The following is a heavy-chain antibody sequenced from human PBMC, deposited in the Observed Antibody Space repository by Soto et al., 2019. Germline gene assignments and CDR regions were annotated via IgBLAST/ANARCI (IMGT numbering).Heavy chain of an antibody. CDR2: VNTGNGNT. J-gene: IGHJ6*02. CDR1: GYTFISYA. D-gene: IGHD4-17*01. CDR3: ATAEGTVTTGWYGMDV. Sequence: QVQIVQSGAEVKKPGASVKVACETSGYTFISYAINWVRQAPGQRLEWMGRVNTGNGNTDYSQKFQGRITITMDTSATTAYMEVRSLRSEDTAVYYCATAEGTVTTGWYGMDVWGQGTTVTVSS. V-gene: IGHV1-3*04.